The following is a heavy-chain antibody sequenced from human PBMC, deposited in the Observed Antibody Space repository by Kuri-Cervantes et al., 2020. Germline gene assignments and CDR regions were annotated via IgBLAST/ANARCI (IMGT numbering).Heavy chain of an antibody. CDR2: IYYSGST. CDR3: ARFVIRGKTFDY. V-gene: IGHV4-59*01. CDR1: GGSINSYY. J-gene: IGHJ4*02. Sequence: SETLSLTCTVSGGSINSYYWSWIRQPPGKGLEWIGYIYYSGSTNYNPSLKSRVTISVDTSKNQFSLKLSSVTAADTAAYYCARFVIRGKTFDYWGQGTLVTVSS. D-gene: IGHD3-10*01.